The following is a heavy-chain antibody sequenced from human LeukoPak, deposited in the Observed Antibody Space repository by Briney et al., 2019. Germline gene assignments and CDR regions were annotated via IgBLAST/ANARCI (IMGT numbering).Heavy chain of an antibody. Sequence: GGSLRLSCAASGFTFSSYGMHWVRQAPGKGLEWVAVISYDGSNKYYADSVKGRFTISRDNSKNTLYLQMNSLRAEDTAVYYCAREDSSGYYWEGYWGQGTLVTVSS. J-gene: IGHJ4*02. CDR2: ISYDGSNK. CDR1: GFTFSSYG. V-gene: IGHV3-30*03. CDR3: AREDSSGYYWEGY. D-gene: IGHD6-19*01.